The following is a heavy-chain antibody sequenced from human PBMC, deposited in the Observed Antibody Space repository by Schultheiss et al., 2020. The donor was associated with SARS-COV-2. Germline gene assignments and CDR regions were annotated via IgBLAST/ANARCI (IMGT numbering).Heavy chain of an antibody. D-gene: IGHD6-13*01. Sequence: ASVKVSCKASGYTFTTYDINWVRQATGQGLEFMGWMNPNSGGTNYAQKFQGWVTMTRDTSISTAYMELSRLRSDDTAVYYCARGDSSSWYRMDVWGQGTTVTVSS. J-gene: IGHJ6*02. V-gene: IGHV1-2*04. CDR3: ARGDSSSWYRMDV. CDR2: MNPNSGGT. CDR1: GYTFTTYD.